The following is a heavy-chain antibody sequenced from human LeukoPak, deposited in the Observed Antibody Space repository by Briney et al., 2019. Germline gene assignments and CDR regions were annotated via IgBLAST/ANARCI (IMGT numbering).Heavy chain of an antibody. CDR1: GYILTSYG. J-gene: IGHJ4*02. V-gene: IGHV1-18*01. CDR2: LSAYKGNT. Sequence: ASVKVSCKASGYILTSYGISWVRQAPGQGLEWMGWLSAYKGNTNYAQKFQGRVTMTTDTSTSTAYMELRSLRSDDTAVYYCARDYSSGWYWVDYWGQGTLVTVSS. CDR3: ARDYSSGWYWVDY. D-gene: IGHD6-19*01.